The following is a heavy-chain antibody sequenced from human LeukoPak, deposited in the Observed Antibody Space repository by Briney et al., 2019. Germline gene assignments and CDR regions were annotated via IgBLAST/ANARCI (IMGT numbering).Heavy chain of an antibody. CDR2: INPSGGST. V-gene: IGHV1-46*01. CDR3: AREHTMIVVVTSDAFDI. J-gene: IGHJ3*02. D-gene: IGHD3-22*01. Sequence: ASVKVSCKASGYTFTSYYMHWVRQAPGQGLEWMGIINPSGGSTSYAQKFQGRVTMTRDMSTSTVYMELSSLRSEDTAVYYCAREHTMIVVVTSDAFDIWGQGTIVTVSS. CDR1: GYTFTSYY.